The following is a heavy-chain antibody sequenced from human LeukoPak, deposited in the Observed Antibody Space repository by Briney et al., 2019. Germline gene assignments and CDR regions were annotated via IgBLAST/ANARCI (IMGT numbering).Heavy chain of an antibody. J-gene: IGHJ5*02. V-gene: IGHV1-69*13. CDR3: AREVVLDTYDILTGYLHFDP. Sequence: SVKVSCKSSVGTFSSYAISWVRQAPGQGLEWMGGIIPIFGTANYAQKFQGRVTITADESTSTAYMELSSLRSEDTAVYYCAREVVLDTYDILTGYLHFDPWGQGTLVTVSS. CDR1: VGTFSSYA. D-gene: IGHD3-9*01. CDR2: IIPIFGTA.